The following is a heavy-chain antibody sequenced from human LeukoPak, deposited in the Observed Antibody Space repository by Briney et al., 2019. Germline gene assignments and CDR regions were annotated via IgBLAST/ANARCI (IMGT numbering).Heavy chain of an antibody. V-gene: IGHV4-59*08. J-gene: IGHJ4*02. CDR3: ARLRSEATSFFDY. CDR2: IHYSGST. Sequence: SETLSLTCTVSGGSINSYYWSWIRQPPGKGLEWIGYIHYSGSTNYNPSLKSRVTISVDTSKNQFSLKLSSVTAADTAVYYCARLRSEATSFFDYWGQGALVTVSS. D-gene: IGHD5-24*01. CDR1: GGSINSYY.